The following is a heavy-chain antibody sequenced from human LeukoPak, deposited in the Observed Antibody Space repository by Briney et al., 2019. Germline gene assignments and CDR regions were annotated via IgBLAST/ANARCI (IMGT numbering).Heavy chain of an antibody. CDR2: INHSGYT. CDR3: TRMTAGHDY. Sequence: SETLSLTCSVSGDSIRRYYWSWVRQTPGKGLEWIGEINHSGYTNDSPSLKSRVTLSIDTSRKQFSLNLRSVTVADTGIYYCTRMTAGHDYWGQGTLVTVSS. J-gene: IGHJ4*02. D-gene: IGHD2-21*02. CDR1: GDSIRRYY. V-gene: IGHV4-34*01.